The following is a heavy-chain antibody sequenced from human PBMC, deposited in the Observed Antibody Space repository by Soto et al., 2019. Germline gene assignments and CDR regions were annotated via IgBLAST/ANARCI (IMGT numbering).Heavy chain of an antibody. D-gene: IGHD3-9*01. CDR3: ATHDWAKPFDY. CDR1: GGSISSSSYY. Sequence: QLQLQESGPGLVKPSETLSLTCTVSGGSISSSSYYWGWIRQPPGKGLEWIGSIYYSGSTYYNPSLKSRVTLPVDTSTNQFSLKLSSVTAADTAVYYCATHDWAKPFDYWGQGTLVTVSS. V-gene: IGHV4-39*01. CDR2: IYYSGST. J-gene: IGHJ4*02.